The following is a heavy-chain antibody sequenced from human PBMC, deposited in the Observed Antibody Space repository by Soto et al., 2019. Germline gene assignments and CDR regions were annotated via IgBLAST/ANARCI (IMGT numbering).Heavy chain of an antibody. Sequence: QVQLVQSGAAVTKPGASVKVSCKTSGYTFTSYDITWVRQVPGQGLEWMGWISPYNGNTNYAQELQGRVTMTTDTSTSTAYMELRSLRSDDTAVYFCARGVCSSTSCYGADWFDPWGQGTLVTVSS. CDR2: ISPYNGNT. J-gene: IGHJ5*02. CDR1: GYTFTSYD. V-gene: IGHV1-18*01. D-gene: IGHD2-2*01. CDR3: ARGVCSSTSCYGADWFDP.